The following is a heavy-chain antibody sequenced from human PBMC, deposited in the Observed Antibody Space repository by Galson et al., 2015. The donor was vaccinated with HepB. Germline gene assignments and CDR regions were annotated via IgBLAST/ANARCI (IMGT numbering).Heavy chain of an antibody. CDR1: GYRFTSYG. Sequence: SVKVSCKASGYRFTSYGISWVRQAPGQGLEWMGWISGYTGNTNYAQKFQGRVTMSRDTSTSTAYMELRSLNSDDTAVFYCVRGSDAVGGSQGAMYFQYWGQGTLVTVSS. D-gene: IGHD6-19*01. CDR2: ISGYTGNT. CDR3: VRGSDAVGGSQGAMYFQY. J-gene: IGHJ1*01. V-gene: IGHV1-18*04.